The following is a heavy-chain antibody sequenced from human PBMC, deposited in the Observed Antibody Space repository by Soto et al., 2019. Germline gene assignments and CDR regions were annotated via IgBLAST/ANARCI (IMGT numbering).Heavy chain of an antibody. J-gene: IGHJ6*02. D-gene: IGHD3-3*01. CDR1: GGTFSSYA. Sequence: GASVKVSCKASGGTFSSYAIGWVRQAPGQGLEWMGGIIPIFGTANYAQKFQGRVTITADESTSTAYMELSSLRSEDTAVYYCARDRGSDDFWSGYDAEDYYYGMDVWGQGTTVTVSS. V-gene: IGHV1-69*13. CDR2: IIPIFGTA. CDR3: ARDRGSDDFWSGYDAEDYYYGMDV.